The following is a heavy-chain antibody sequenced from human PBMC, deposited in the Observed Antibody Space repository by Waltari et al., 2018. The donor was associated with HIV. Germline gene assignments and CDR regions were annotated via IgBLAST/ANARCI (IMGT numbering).Heavy chain of an antibody. CDR3: ARGWRDSSSWSGSYYYMDV. V-gene: IGHV1-69*01. CDR2: IIPIFGAT. Sequence: QVQLVQSGAEVKKPGSSVKVSCKASGGTFSTYAISWLRQAPGQGLEWMGGIIPIFGATNYAQKFQGRVTITADESTSTAYMELSSLRSEDTAVYYCARGWRDSSSWSGSYYYMDVWGKGTTVTVSS. J-gene: IGHJ6*03. D-gene: IGHD6-13*01. CDR1: GGTFSTYA.